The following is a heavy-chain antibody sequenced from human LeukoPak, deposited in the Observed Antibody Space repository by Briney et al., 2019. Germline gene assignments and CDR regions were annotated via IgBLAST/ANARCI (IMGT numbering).Heavy chain of an antibody. CDR2: INPNSGGT. CDR1: GYTFTGYY. J-gene: IGHJ4*02. V-gene: IGHV1-2*02. CDR3: ARDSPLEGVGDSDY. Sequence: ASVKVSCKASGYTFTGYYMHWVRQAPGQGLEWMGWINPNSGGTNYAQKFQGRVTMTRDTSISTAYMELSRLRSDDTAVYYCARDSPLEGVGDSDYWGQGTLVTVSS.